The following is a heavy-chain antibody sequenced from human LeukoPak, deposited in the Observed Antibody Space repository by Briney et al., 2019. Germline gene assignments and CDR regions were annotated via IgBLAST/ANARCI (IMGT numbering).Heavy chain of an antibody. J-gene: IGHJ4*02. CDR1: GYTSTNYG. CDR3: ARDSSGFPRDASDY. CDR2: ISAYNGHT. Sequence: GASVKVSCKASGYTSTNYGINWVRQAPGQGLEWMGWISAYNGHTNYAQNLQGRVTMTTDTSTSTAYMELRSLRSDDTAVYFCARDSSGFPRDASDYWGQGTLVTVSS. D-gene: IGHD3-22*01. V-gene: IGHV1-18*01.